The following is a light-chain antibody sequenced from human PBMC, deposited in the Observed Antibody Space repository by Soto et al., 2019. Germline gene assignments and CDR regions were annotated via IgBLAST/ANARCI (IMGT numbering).Light chain of an antibody. CDR2: HVS. J-gene: IGLJ1*01. V-gene: IGLV2-14*03. CDR1: SSDVGGYNY. CDR3: SSYASSSTLYV. Sequence: QSALTQPASVSGSPGQSITISCTGTSSDVGGYNYVSWYQQHPGKAPKLMIYHVSNRPSGVSNRFSGSKSGNTASLTISGLQAEDEADYYCSSYASSSTLYVFGPGNKVTVL.